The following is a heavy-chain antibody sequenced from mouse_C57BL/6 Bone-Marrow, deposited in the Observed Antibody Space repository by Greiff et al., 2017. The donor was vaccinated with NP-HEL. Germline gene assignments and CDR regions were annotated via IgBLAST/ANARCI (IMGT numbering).Heavy chain of an antibody. CDR1: GYTFTSYT. J-gene: IGHJ2*01. CDR3: ARLGTTVAFDY. Sequence: VQLQQSGAELARPGASVKMSCKASGYTFTSYTMHWVKQRPGQGLEWIGYINPSSGYTKYNQKFKDKATLTADKSSSTAYMQLSSLTSDDSAVYYCARLGTTVAFDYWGQGTTLTVSS. V-gene: IGHV1-4*01. D-gene: IGHD1-1*01. CDR2: INPSSGYT.